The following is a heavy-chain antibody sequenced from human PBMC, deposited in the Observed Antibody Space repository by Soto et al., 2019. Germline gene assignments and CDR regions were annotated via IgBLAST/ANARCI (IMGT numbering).Heavy chain of an antibody. CDR3: ARGRYGDY. CDR2: ISAHNGNT. CDR1: GYAFTTYG. D-gene: IGHD1-1*01. V-gene: IGHV1-18*01. J-gene: IGHJ4*02. Sequence: QVHLMQSGAEVKKPGASVKVSCKGSGYAFTTYGITWVRQAPGQGLEWMGWISAHNGNTNYAQKLQGRVTVTRDTSTSTAHMELRSLRSDDTAVYYCARGRYGDYWGQGALVTVSS.